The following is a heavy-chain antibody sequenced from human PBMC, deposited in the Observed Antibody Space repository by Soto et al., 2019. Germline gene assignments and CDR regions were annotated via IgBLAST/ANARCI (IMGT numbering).Heavy chain of an antibody. J-gene: IGHJ3*02. CDR3: ARVAQGIAAADRPSGSDFDI. CDR1: GYTFTSYG. CDR2: ISAYNGNT. Sequence: ASVKVSCKASGYTFTSYGISWVRQAPGQGLEWMGWISAYNGNTNYAQKLQGRVTMTTDTSTSTAYMELRSLRSDDTAVYYCARVAQGIAAADRPSGSDFDIWGQGTMVTVSS. D-gene: IGHD6-13*01. V-gene: IGHV1-18*01.